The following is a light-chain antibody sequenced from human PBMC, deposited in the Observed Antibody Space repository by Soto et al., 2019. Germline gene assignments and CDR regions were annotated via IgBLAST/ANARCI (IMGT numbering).Light chain of an antibody. CDR1: QSVSNL. Sequence: EIVLTQSPATLSLSPGERATLSCRASQSVSNLLAWYQQQPGQVPRLLIYDASNRATGIPARFSGSGSGTDFTLTISSLEPEDFAVYYCQQCNNWPLTFGGGTKVEIK. CDR3: QQCNNWPLT. J-gene: IGKJ4*01. V-gene: IGKV3-11*01. CDR2: DAS.